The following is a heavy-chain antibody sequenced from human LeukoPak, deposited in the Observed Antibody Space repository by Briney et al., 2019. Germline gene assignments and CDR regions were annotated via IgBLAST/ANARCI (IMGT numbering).Heavy chain of an antibody. Sequence: SGGSLRLSCAASGFTFSSYGMHWVRQAPGKGLEWVAIIWYDGSNKYYADSAKGRFTISRDNSKNTLYLQMNSLRAEDTAVYYCARGTNNLYYFDYWGQGTLVTVSS. J-gene: IGHJ4*02. CDR2: IWYDGSNK. CDR3: ARGTNNLYYFDY. D-gene: IGHD1/OR15-1a*01. V-gene: IGHV3-33*01. CDR1: GFTFSSYG.